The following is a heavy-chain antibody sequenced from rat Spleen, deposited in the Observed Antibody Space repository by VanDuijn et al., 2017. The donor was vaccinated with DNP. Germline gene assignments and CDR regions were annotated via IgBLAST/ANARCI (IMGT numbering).Heavy chain of an antibody. CDR3: ASTRWNYGGYSVADWIAY. J-gene: IGHJ3*01. D-gene: IGHD1-11*01. V-gene: IGHV5-7*01. Sequence: EVQLVESGGGLVQPGRSLKLSCAVSRITFSDHNMAWVRQAPKKGLEWVATISYDGSDTYYRDSVKGRFTISRDNAKSTLYLQMDSLRSEDTATYYCASTRWNYGGYSVADWIAYWGQGTLVTVSS. CDR1: RITFSDHN. CDR2: ISYDGSDT.